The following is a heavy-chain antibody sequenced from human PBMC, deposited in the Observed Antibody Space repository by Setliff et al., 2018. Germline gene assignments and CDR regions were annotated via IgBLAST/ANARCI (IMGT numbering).Heavy chain of an antibody. V-gene: IGHV4-38-2*02. CDR1: GYSISSGYY. CDR3: ARDGHLLATGAVYNY. CDR2: IYHSGST. D-gene: IGHD3-10*01. J-gene: IGHJ4*02. Sequence: LSLTCTVSGYSISSGYYWGWIRQPPGKGLEWIGSIYHSGSTYYNPSLKSRVTISVDTSKDQFSLKLSSVTAADTAVYYCARDGHLLATGAVYNYWGQGTLVTVS.